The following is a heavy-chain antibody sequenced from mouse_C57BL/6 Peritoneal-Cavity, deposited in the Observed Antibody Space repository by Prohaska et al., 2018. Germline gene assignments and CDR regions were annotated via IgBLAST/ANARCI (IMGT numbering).Heavy chain of an antibody. CDR2: INSYGSAR. Sequence: EVQLLETGGGLVQPGGSRGLSCEGSGFTFSGFWMSWVRQTPGTTLEWIGDINSYGSARNYAPSIKDRFTIFRDNDKSTLYLQMSNVRSEDTATYFCMRYGNYWYFDVWGTGTTVTVSS. D-gene: IGHD2-1*01. CDR1: GFTFSGFW. J-gene: IGHJ1*03. V-gene: IGHV11-2*01. CDR3: MRYGNYWYFDV.